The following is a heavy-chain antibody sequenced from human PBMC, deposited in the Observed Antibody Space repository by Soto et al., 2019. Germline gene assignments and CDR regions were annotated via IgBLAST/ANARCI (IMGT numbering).Heavy chain of an antibody. V-gene: IGHV3-11*01. J-gene: IGHJ3*02. CDR3: ARDGRYKTPYDGFDT. Sequence: QAQVVESGGGLVKPGGSLRLSCATSGINFSDNFMAWIRLSPGKGLEWIAYISGSGTTIYYADSVRGRFTISMDNANDSLYLQMHSLRAEDTAVYYCARDGRYKTPYDGFDTWGQGTMVTVSS. CDR1: GINFSDNF. CDR2: ISGSGTTI. D-gene: IGHD1-26*01.